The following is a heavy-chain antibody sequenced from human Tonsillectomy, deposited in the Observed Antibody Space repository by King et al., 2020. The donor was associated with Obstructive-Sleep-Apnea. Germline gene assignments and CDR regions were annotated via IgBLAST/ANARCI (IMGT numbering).Heavy chain of an antibody. Sequence: QLQESGPGLVKPSETLSLTCTVSGGSISSSSYYWGWIRQPPGKGLEWIGSIYHSGSTFYNPSLKSPVTISVDTSKNQFSLKLSSVTAADTAGYYCARDEQLIPYWYFDLWGRGTLVTVSS. D-gene: IGHD6-13*01. CDR2: IYHSGST. V-gene: IGHV4-39*07. CDR3: ARDEQLIPYWYFDL. J-gene: IGHJ2*01. CDR1: GGSISSSSYY.